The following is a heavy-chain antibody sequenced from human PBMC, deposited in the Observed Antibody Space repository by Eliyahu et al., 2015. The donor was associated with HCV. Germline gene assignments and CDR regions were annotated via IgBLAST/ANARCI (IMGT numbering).Heavy chain of an antibody. D-gene: IGHD3-3*01. Sequence: QVHVVQSGGEVKKVGASVKVSCKAFGYTFNNYDFNWVRQAPGQGLEWMGWIRGNNGNTKYAQKFQGRVTLTTDTSTSTAYMEMTGLRFDDTAVYYCARSGYFSTYGMDVWGQGTTVTVSS. CDR1: GYTFNNYD. CDR2: IRGNNGNT. CDR3: ARSGYFSTYGMDV. V-gene: IGHV1-18*01. J-gene: IGHJ6*02.